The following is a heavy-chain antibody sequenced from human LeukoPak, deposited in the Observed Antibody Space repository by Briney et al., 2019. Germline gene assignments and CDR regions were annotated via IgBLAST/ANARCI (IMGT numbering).Heavy chain of an antibody. Sequence: GGSLRLSCAAFGFTFSSYWMHWVRHAPGKGLVWFSGINSDGSSTSYADSVKGRFTISRDNAKNTLYLQMNSLRAEDTAVYYCARGGRRFWGQGTLVTVSS. V-gene: IGHV3-74*01. J-gene: IGHJ4*02. CDR3: ARGGRRF. D-gene: IGHD3-16*01. CDR2: INSDGSST. CDR1: GFTFSSYW.